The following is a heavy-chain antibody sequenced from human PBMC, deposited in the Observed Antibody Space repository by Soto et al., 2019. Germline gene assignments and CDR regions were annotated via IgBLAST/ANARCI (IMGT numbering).Heavy chain of an antibody. J-gene: IGHJ6*02. D-gene: IGHD6-13*01. CDR1: GGSISSSSYY. CDR3: ANGYSSSWYYYYGMDV. Sequence: ETLSLTCTVSGGSISSSSYYWGWIRQPPVKGLEWIGSIYYSGSTYYNPSLKSRVTISVDTSKNQFSLKLSSVTAADTAVYYCANGYSSSWYYYYGMDVWGQGXTVTV. V-gene: IGHV4-39*01. CDR2: IYYSGST.